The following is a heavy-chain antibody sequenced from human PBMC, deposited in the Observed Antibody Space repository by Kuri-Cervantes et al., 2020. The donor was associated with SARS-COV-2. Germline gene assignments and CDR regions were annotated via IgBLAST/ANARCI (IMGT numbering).Heavy chain of an antibody. D-gene: IGHD2-2*01. V-gene: IGHV4-34*01. CDR2: INHSGST. CDR1: GGSFSGYY. Sequence: GSLRLSCAVYGGSFSGYYWSWIRQPPGKGLEWIGEINHSGSTNHNPSLKSRVTISVDTSKNQFSLKLSSVTAADTAVYYCARELDCSSTSCSSTKISPAAFDIWGQGTMVTVSS. J-gene: IGHJ3*02. CDR3: ARELDCSSTSCSSTKISPAAFDI.